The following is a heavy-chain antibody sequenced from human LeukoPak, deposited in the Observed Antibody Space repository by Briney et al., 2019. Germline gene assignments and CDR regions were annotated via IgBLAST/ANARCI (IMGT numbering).Heavy chain of an antibody. CDR3: ARDPRTVRI. J-gene: IGHJ4*02. CDR2: IQQDGTEK. D-gene: IGHD1-1*01. V-gene: IGHV3-7*01. CDR1: GFTFTTYW. Sequence: GGSLRLSCAASGFTFTTYWMSWVRQAPGKGLEWVANIQQDGTEKYYVDSVKSRFTISRDNAKNLLYLQMDSLRVEDTAIYYCARDPRTVRIWGQGTLVTVSS.